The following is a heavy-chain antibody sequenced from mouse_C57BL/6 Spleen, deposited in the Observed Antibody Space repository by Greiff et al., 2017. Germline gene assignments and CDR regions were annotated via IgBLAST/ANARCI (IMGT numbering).Heavy chain of an antibody. CDR3: ARSADYYGSSYGFAY. J-gene: IGHJ3*01. D-gene: IGHD1-1*01. Sequence: EVQLQQSGPVLVKPGASVKMSCKASGYTFTDYYMNWVKQSHGKSLEWIGVINPYNGGTSYNQKFKGKATLTVDKSSSTAYMELNSLTSEDSAVYYCARSADYYGSSYGFAYWGQGTLVTVSA. CDR2: INPYNGGT. V-gene: IGHV1-19*01. CDR1: GYTFTDYY.